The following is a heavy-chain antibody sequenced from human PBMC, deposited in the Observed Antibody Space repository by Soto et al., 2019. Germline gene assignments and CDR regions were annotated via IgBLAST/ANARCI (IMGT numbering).Heavy chain of an antibody. Sequence: QVQLVESGGGVVQPGRSLRLSCAASGFTFSRYGMHWVRQAPGKGLEWVAVIWYDGSNKYFADSVKGRFTISRDNSKTTLYLQMSSLRAEDTAVYYCARDVLIVSVAGTVGIDYWGQGTLVTVSS. CDR3: ARDVLIVSVAGTVGIDY. D-gene: IGHD6-19*01. CDR2: IWYDGSNK. J-gene: IGHJ4*02. CDR1: GFTFSRYG. V-gene: IGHV3-33*01.